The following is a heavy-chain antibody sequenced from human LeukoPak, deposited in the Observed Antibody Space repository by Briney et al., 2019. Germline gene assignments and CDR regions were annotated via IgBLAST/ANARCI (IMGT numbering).Heavy chain of an antibody. Sequence: GGSLRLSCAASGFTFKLYWMHWVRQVPGKGPVWVARINDDGGDTVYADSVKGRFTISRDDAKNMLFLQMNSLRGEDTAVYHCVRGGPSTWSWGQGTLVTVSS. D-gene: IGHD2-15*01. J-gene: IGHJ5*02. CDR2: INDDGGDT. V-gene: IGHV3-74*01. CDR1: GFTFKLYW. CDR3: VRGGPSTWS.